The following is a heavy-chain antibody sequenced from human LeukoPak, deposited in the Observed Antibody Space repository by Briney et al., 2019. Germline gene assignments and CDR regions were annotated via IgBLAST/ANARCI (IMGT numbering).Heavy chain of an antibody. D-gene: IGHD6-13*01. CDR1: GFNFSTYG. CDR2: ISYDGSNK. Sequence: GGSLRLSCVASGFNFSTYGMHWVRQAPGKGLEWLAVISYDGSNKFSAGSVKGRFTISRDNSQNTLFLQMNSLRVEDTAMYYCTKVYNSSWETYYFDYWGQGTLVTVSS. V-gene: IGHV3-30*18. CDR3: TKVYNSSWETYYFDY. J-gene: IGHJ4*02.